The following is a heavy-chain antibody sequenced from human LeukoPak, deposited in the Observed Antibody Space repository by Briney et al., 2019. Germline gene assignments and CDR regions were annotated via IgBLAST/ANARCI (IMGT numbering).Heavy chain of an antibody. CDR3: AKDQWLRVWYFDY. Sequence: GGSLRLSCAASGFTFSSYAMSWVHQAPGKGLEWVSAISGSGGSTYYADSVKGRFTISRDNSKNTLYLQMNSLRAEDTAVYYCAKDQWLRVWYFDYWGQGTLVTVSS. J-gene: IGHJ4*02. V-gene: IGHV3-23*01. CDR2: ISGSGGST. CDR1: GFTFSSYA. D-gene: IGHD3-16*01.